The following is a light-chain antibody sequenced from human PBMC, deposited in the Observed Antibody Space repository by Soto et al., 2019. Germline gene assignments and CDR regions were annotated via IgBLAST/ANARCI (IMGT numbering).Light chain of an antibody. CDR3: QQYGSSLFT. CDR2: GAS. V-gene: IGKV3-20*01. Sequence: EIVLTQSPGTLSLSPGERATLSCRASHSVSSSYLAWYQQKPGQAPRLLIYGASSRATGIPDRFSGSGSGTDFTLTISRLEPEDCAVYYCQQYGSSLFTVGPGTKVDIK. J-gene: IGKJ3*01. CDR1: HSVSSSY.